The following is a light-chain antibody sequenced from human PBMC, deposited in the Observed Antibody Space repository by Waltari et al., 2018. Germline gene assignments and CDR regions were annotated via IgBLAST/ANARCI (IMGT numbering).Light chain of an antibody. Sequence: DIQMTQSPSSLSASLGDRVTITCRTSQNIDRYLNWYQHKPGKAPELLIFGASNLQSGVPSRFSGSGSGTDFTLTISTLQPDDFATYYCQQSFSPAGVFGGGTKVEI. CDR2: GAS. J-gene: IGKJ4*01. CDR1: QNIDRY. CDR3: QQSFSPAGV. V-gene: IGKV1-39*01.